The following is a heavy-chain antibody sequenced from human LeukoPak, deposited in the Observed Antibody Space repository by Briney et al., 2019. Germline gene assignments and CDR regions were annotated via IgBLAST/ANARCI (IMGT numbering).Heavy chain of an antibody. CDR1: GFTFSSYG. D-gene: IGHD2-15*01. CDR2: ISDSGGST. Sequence: GGSLRLSCAASGFTFSSYGMSWVRQAPGKGLEWVSGISDSGGSTYYADSVKGRFTISRDNSKNTLYLQMNSLRAEDTAVYYCAEDYSFLLNWFDPWGQGTLVTVSS. J-gene: IGHJ5*02. V-gene: IGHV3-23*01. CDR3: AEDYSFLLNWFDP.